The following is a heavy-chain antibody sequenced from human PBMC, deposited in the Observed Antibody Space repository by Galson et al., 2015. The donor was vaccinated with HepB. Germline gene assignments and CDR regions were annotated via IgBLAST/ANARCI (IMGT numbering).Heavy chain of an antibody. J-gene: IGHJ4*02. CDR3: TRGFHYYNDKLNDY. CDR1: GYSFTNYW. Sequence: QSGAEVKKPGESLRISCQGSGYSFTNYWINWVRQMPGKGLEWMGRIDPSDSYINHSPSFQGHVTLSADKSIRTAYLQLNSLRVEDTAVYYCTRGFHYYNDKLNDYWGQGTLVTVSS. CDR2: IDPSDSYI. V-gene: IGHV5-10-1*01. D-gene: IGHD3-10*01.